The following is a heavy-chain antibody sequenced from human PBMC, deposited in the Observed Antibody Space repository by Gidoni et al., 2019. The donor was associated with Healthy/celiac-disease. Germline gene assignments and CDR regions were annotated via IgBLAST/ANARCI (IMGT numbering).Heavy chain of an antibody. CDR1: GGSFSGYY. D-gene: IGHD3-22*01. CDR2: INHSGSI. J-gene: IGHJ4*02. CDR3: ATMSYYYDSSGYLDY. V-gene: IGHV4-34*01. Sequence: QVQLQQWGAGLLKPSETLSLTGAVYGGSFSGYYWSWIRQPPGKVLEWIGEINHSGSINYNPSLKSRVTISVDTSKNQFSLKLSSVTAADMAVYYCATMSYYYDSSGYLDYWGQGTLVTVSS.